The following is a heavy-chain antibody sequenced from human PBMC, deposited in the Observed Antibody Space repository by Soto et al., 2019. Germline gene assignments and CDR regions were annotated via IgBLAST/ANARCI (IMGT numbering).Heavy chain of an antibody. Sequence: QVQLVESGGGVVQPGGSLRLACAASGFTFRNYGMHWVRQAPGKGLERVAVIWQDGSNNYYADSVKGRFTISKDNSKNPLYLQMNSLRAEDTAMYYCAIDVSSGWYDYWGQGTLVTVAS. J-gene: IGHJ4*02. D-gene: IGHD6-19*01. CDR2: IWQDGSNN. CDR3: AIDVSSGWYDY. CDR1: GFTFRNYG. V-gene: IGHV3-33*01.